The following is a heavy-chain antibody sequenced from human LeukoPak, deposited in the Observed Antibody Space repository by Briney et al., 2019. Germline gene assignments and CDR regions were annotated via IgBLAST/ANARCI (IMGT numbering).Heavy chain of an antibody. Sequence: GGSLRLSCAASGFTFSSYGVHWVRQAPGKGLERVAVIWYDGSNKYYADSVKGRFTISRDNSKNTLYLQMNSLRAEDTAVYYCAKGSPPDSGSYSGWGQGTLVTVSS. CDR3: AKGSPPDSGSYSG. V-gene: IGHV3-33*06. D-gene: IGHD1-26*01. CDR1: GFTFSSYG. J-gene: IGHJ4*02. CDR2: IWYDGSNK.